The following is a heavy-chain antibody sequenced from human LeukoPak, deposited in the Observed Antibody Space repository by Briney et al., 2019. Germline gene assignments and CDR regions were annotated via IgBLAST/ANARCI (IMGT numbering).Heavy chain of an antibody. V-gene: IGHV1-2*02. CDR3: ARDCDRSGYYCY. CDR1: GYTFTGYY. D-gene: IGHD3-22*01. CDR2: INPNSGGT. Sequence: ASVKVSCKASGYTFTGYYMHWVRQAPGQGLEWMGWINPNSGGTNYAQKFQGRVTMTRDTSISTAYMELSRLTSDDTAVYYCARDCDRSGYYCYWGQGTQVTVSS. J-gene: IGHJ4*02.